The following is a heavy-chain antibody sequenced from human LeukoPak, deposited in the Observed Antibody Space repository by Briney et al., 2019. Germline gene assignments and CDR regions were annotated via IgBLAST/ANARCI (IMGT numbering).Heavy chain of an antibody. CDR2: IYYSGST. CDR3: ARGVAAAGTGFDY. V-gene: IGHV4-59*01. Sequence: SETLSLTCTVSGGSISSYYWSWIRQPPGKGLEWIGYIYYSGSTNYNPSLKSRVTISVDTSKNQFSLKLSSVTAADTAVYHCARGVAAAGTGFDYWGQGTLVTVSS. D-gene: IGHD6-13*01. CDR1: GGSISSYY. J-gene: IGHJ4*02.